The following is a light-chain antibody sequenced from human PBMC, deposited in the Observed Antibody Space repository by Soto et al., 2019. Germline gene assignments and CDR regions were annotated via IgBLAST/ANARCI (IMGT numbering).Light chain of an antibody. CDR1: QSVSSN. CDR3: QQYNNWPYT. CDR2: GAS. J-gene: IGKJ2*01. Sequence: EIVMTQSPATLSVSPGERATRTCRASQSVSSNLAWYQQKPGQAPRLLIYGASTRATGIPARFSGSGSGTEFTLTISSPQSEDFAVYYCQQYNNWPYTFGHGTKLEIK. V-gene: IGKV3-15*01.